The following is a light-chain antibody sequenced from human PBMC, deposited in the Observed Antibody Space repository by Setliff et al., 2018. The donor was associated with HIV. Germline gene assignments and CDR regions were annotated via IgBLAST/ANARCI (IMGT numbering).Light chain of an antibody. CDR3: AAWDDSLNGYV. J-gene: IGLJ1*01. CDR2: TNN. CDR1: SSNIGSNT. V-gene: IGLV1-44*01. Sequence: QSVLTQPPSASGTPGQRVTISCSGSSSNIGSNTVNWYQQLPGTAPKPLICTNNQRPSGVPDRFSGSKSDTSASLAISGLQSEDEADYYCAAWDDSLNGYVFGTGTKVTVL.